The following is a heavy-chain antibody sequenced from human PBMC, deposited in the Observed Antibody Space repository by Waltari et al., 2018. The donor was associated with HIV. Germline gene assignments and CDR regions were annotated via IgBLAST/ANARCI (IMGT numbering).Heavy chain of an antibody. Sequence: QVQLQESGPGLVKPSQTLSLTCTVSGGSISSGGYYWSWIRQHPGKGREWIGYIYYSVSTYYNPSLKSRVTISVDTFKNQFALKLSSVTAADTAVYYCASLSLSGRAGFDPWGQGTLVTVSS. CDR3: ASLSLSGRAGFDP. CDR2: IYYSVST. CDR1: GGSISSGGYY. V-gene: IGHV4-31*03. J-gene: IGHJ5*02. D-gene: IGHD3-10*01.